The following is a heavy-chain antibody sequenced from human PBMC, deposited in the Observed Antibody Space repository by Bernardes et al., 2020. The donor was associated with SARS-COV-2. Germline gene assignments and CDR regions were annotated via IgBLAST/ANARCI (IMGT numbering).Heavy chain of an antibody. CDR2: ISSSSSFI. V-gene: IGHV3-21*01. Sequence: GGSLRLACAASGFTFSSYSMAWVRQAPGKGLEWVSSISSSSSFISYADSVKGRFTISRDNAENSLSLQMNSLRAEDTAVYYCARGRGCSGGICYSSTSGWGQGTLVTVSS. D-gene: IGHD2-15*01. CDR3: ARGRGCSGGICYSSTSG. J-gene: IGHJ4*02. CDR1: GFTFSSYS.